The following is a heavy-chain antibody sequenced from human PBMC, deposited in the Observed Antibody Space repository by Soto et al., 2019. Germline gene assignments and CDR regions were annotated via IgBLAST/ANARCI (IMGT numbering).Heavy chain of an antibody. CDR1: GGSISSSNW. V-gene: IGHV4-4*02. Sequence: QVQLQESGPGLVKPSGTLSLTCAVSGGSISSSNWWRWVRQPPGKGLVWIGEIYHSGNTNYNPSLMSLVTISLDNSKNQFSLKLSSVTAADTAVYFCATIAVAGTSDYWGQGTLVTVSS. CDR2: IYHSGNT. CDR3: ATIAVAGTSDY. D-gene: IGHD6-19*01. J-gene: IGHJ4*02.